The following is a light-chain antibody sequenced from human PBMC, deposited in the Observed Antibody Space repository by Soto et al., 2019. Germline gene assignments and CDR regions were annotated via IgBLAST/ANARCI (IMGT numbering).Light chain of an antibody. CDR3: QQYGSSLIT. Sequence: DIQLTHSPSFLSASVGDRVTITCRASQDISSSLAWYQQKPGKAPKVLIHAASTLQSGVPSRFSGSGSGTEFTLTINSLQPEDFAVYYCQQYGSSLITFGQGTRLEIK. J-gene: IGKJ5*01. V-gene: IGKV1-9*01. CDR1: QDISSS. CDR2: AAS.